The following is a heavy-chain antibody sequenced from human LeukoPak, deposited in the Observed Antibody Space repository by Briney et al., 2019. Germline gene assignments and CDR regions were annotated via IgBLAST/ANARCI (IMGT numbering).Heavy chain of an antibody. CDR3: ASASLDGYIPKNAYFDY. V-gene: IGHV1-69*05. Sequence: SVKVSCKASGGTFSSYAISWVRQAPGQGLEWMGGIIPIFGTANYAQKFQGRVTITTDESTSTAYMELSSLRSEDTAVYYCASASLDGYIPKNAYFDYWGQGTLVTVSS. CDR1: GGTFSSYA. CDR2: IIPIFGTA. J-gene: IGHJ4*02. D-gene: IGHD5-24*01.